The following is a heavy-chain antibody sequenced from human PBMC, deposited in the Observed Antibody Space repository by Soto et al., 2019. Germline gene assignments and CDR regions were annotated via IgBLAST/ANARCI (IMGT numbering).Heavy chain of an antibody. CDR1: GYTFTSYY. Sequence: ASVKVSCKASGYTFTSYYMHWVRQAPGQGLEWMGIINPSGGSTSYAQKFQGRLTISKDTSKSQVVLTMTNMDPVDTATYYCARISTIARDFDYWGQGTLVTVSS. CDR3: ARISTIARDFDY. J-gene: IGHJ4*01. CDR2: INPSGGST. D-gene: IGHD2-21*01. V-gene: IGHV1-46*01.